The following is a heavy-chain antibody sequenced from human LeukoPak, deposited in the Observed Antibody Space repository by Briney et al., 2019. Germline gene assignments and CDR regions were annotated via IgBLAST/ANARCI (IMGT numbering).Heavy chain of an antibody. CDR3: ARGEGTMTLALGYFDL. D-gene: IGHD1-7*01. V-gene: IGHV4-31*03. Sequence: SETLSLTCSVSGGSISRGGYYWSWIRQHPGKGLERIGYIDYSGSSYYSPSLKSRVTISVDTSKNQFSLKLNSVTAADTAVYFCARGEGTMTLALGYFDLWGRGSQVTVSS. CDR1: GGSISRGGYY. CDR2: IDYSGSS. J-gene: IGHJ2*01.